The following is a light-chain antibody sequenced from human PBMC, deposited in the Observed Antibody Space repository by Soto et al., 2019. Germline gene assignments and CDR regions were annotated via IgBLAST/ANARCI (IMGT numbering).Light chain of an antibody. CDR3: QVWDTISDHYV. V-gene: IGLV3-21*02. J-gene: IGLJ1*01. CDR2: VDS. Sequence: SYDLTQPPSVSLAPGQTARITCVGNNIESKSVHWYQQRPGQAPVLVIYVDSDRPSGIPDRFSASTSGNTAALTISRVEAGDEADYYCQVWDTISDHYVFGSGTKVTVL. CDR1: NIESKS.